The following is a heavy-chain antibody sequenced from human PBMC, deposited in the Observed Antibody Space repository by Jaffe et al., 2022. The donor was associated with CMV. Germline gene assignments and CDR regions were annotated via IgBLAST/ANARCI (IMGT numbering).Heavy chain of an antibody. CDR2: IGGSGGTI. Sequence: EVQLVESGGGLVQPGGSLRLSCAASGFTFRGSAMSWVRQAPGKGLEWVATIGGSGGTIFYADSVKGRFTISRDNSKNTLYLLMNNLRAEDTALYFCARDPPTKGTTFDYWGQGTLVTVSS. D-gene: IGHD1-1*01. V-gene: IGHV3-23*04. CDR3: ARDPPTKGTTFDY. CDR1: GFTFRGSA. J-gene: IGHJ4*02.